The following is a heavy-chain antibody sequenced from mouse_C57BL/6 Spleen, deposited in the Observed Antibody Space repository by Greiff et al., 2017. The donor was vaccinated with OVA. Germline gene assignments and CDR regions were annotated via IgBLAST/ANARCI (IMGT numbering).Heavy chain of an antibody. CDR1: GYTFTGYW. Sequence: VQGVESGAELMKPGASVKLSCKATGYTFTGYWIEWVKQRPGHGLEWIGEILPGSGSTNYNEKFKGKATFTADTSSNTAYMQLSSLTTEDSAIYYCARGEITTALEDYAMDYWGQGTSVTVSS. V-gene: IGHV1-9*01. CDR3: ARGEITTALEDYAMDY. D-gene: IGHD1-2*01. CDR2: ILPGSGST. J-gene: IGHJ4*01.